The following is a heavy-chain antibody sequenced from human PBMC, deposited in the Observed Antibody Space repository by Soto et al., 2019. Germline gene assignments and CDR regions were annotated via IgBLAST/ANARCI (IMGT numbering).Heavy chain of an antibody. J-gene: IGHJ4*02. CDR2: ISSTTNYI. CDR1: GVTFTRYS. CDR3: ARESEDLTSNFDY. V-gene: IGHV3-21*06. Sequence: GGSLRLSCAASGVTFTRYSMNWVRQAPGKGLEWVSSISSTTNYIYYGDSMKGRFTISRDNAKNSLYLEMNSLRAEDTAVYYCARESEDLTSNFDYWGQGTLVTVSS.